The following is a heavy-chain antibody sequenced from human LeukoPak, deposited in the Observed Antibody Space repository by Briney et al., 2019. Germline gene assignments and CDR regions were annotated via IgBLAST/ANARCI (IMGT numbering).Heavy chain of an antibody. CDR2: ISWKSDSM. V-gene: IGHV3-9*01. D-gene: IGHD6-19*01. CDR3: AKDGGHTSVLYYFEC. Sequence: GGSLRLSCAASGFSFDDYAMHWVRQVPGKGLEWVSGISWKSDSMRYVDSVKGRFTVSRDNAKNSLYLQMNSLRTEDTALYYCAKDGGHTSVLYYFECWGQGTLVTVSS. CDR1: GFSFDDYA. J-gene: IGHJ4*02.